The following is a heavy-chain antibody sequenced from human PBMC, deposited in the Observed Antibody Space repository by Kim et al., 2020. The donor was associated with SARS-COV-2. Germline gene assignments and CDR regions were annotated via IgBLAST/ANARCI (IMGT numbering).Heavy chain of an antibody. CDR1: GFTFSSYG. Sequence: GGSLRLSCAASGFTFSSYGMHWVRQAPGEGLEWVAVISYDGSNKYYADSVKGRFTISRDNSKNTLYLQMNSLRAEDTAVYYCAKEVNAYTYYYGMDVWG. CDR3: AKEVNAYTYYYGMDV. V-gene: IGHV3-30*18. J-gene: IGHJ6*02. CDR2: ISYDGSNK. D-gene: IGHD2-21*01.